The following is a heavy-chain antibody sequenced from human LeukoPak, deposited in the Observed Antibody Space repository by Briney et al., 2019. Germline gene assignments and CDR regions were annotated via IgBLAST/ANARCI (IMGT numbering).Heavy chain of an antibody. CDR2: IWYGGSNK. D-gene: IGHD2-15*01. J-gene: IGHJ4*02. CDR3: ARDGKAAACFDY. V-gene: IGHV3-33*08. Sequence: PGGSLRLSCAASGFTFSSFGIHWVRQAPGKGLEWVAVIWYGGSNKYYADSVKGRFTISRDNSKNTLYLQMNSLRAEDTAVYYCARDGKAAACFDYWGQGTLVTVSS. CDR1: GFTFSSFG.